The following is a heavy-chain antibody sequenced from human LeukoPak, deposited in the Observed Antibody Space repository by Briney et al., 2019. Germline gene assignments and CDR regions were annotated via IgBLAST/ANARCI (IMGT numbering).Heavy chain of an antibody. CDR2: IKQDGTEK. CDR3: ATYRQVLLPFES. Sequence: GGSLRLSCAASRFTFSSYWMSWVRQAPGKGLEWVANIKQDGTEKYYVDSVKGRFTISRDNAKNSLYLQMNSLRAEDTAIYYCATYRQVLLPFESWGQGTLVTVSS. CDR1: RFTFSSYW. J-gene: IGHJ4*02. V-gene: IGHV3-7*03. D-gene: IGHD2-8*02.